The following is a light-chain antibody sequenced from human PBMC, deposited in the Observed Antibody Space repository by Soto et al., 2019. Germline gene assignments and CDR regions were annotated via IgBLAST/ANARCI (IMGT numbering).Light chain of an antibody. CDR2: EVT. V-gene: IGLV2-14*01. Sequence: QSALSQPASVSGSPGQSITMSCTGASSVVGGYDYVSWYRQHPGEAPKLLIYEVTPRPSGVSDRFSGSKSGNTASLTISGLRAEDEADYYCCSYTTSGTPVFGGGTKLTVL. CDR1: SSVVGGYDY. J-gene: IGLJ2*01. CDR3: CSYTTSGTPV.